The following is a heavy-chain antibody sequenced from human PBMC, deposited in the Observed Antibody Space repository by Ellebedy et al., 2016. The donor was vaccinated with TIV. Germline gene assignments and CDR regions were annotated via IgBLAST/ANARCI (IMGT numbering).Heavy chain of an antibody. CDR2: ISNTGSRT. CDR1: GFTFSSYA. Sequence: PGGSLRLSCAASGFTFSSYAMSRVRQAPGKGLEWVSTISNTGSRTYYADSVEGRFIISRDNSKKPLYLQMNSLRAEDTAVYYCAKGRGGGSDSSAPRYYFDYWGLGTLVTVSS. J-gene: IGHJ4*02. CDR3: AKGRGGGSDSSAPRYYFDY. V-gene: IGHV3-23*01. D-gene: IGHD3-22*01.